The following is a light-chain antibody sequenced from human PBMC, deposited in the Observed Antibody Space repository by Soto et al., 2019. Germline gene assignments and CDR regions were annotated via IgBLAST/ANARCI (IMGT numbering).Light chain of an antibody. V-gene: IGKV1-39*01. CDR3: QHTSGPPPP. J-gene: IGKJ2*01. Sequence: EFTQYKSSLSASVVDIVTITCLASQSISSYLNWYKQKPGKAPKLLIYAASSLQSGVPSRFSGSGSGTDFTLTISSLQPEDFAPYYCQHTSGPPPPFGHGSML. CDR2: AAS. CDR1: QSISSY.